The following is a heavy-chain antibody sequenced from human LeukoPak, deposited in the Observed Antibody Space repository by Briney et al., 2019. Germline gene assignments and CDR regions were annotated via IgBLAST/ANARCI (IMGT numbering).Heavy chain of an antibody. Sequence: SETLSLTCAVYGGSFSGYYWSWIRQPPGKGLEWIGESNHSGSTNYNPFLKSRVTISVDTSKNQFSLKLSSVTAADTAVYYCARVRWVVPAARGAFDIWGQGTMVTVSS. CDR3: ARVRWVVPAARGAFDI. D-gene: IGHD2-2*01. CDR2: SNHSGST. V-gene: IGHV4-34*01. CDR1: GGSFSGYY. J-gene: IGHJ3*02.